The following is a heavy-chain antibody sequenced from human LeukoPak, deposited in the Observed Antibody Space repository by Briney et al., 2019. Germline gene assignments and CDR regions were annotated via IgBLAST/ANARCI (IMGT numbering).Heavy chain of an antibody. Sequence: GESLQISCKGSGSRFTSYWIGWVRQLPGKGLEWMGIIYPGDSDTRYSPSFQGQVAISADKSISTAYLQWSSLKASDTAMYYCASLAGYSSSWYPNYFDYWGQGTLVTVSS. CDR3: ASLAGYSSSWYPNYFDY. J-gene: IGHJ4*02. CDR2: IYPGDSDT. D-gene: IGHD6-13*01. CDR1: GSRFTSYW. V-gene: IGHV5-51*01.